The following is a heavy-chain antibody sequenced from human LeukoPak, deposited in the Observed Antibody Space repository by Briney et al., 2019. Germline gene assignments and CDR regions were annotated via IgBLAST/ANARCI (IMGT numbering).Heavy chain of an antibody. CDR1: DYPISSGYF. Sequence: PSETLSLTCSVSDYPISSGYFWGWIRQPPGKGLEWIATISHSGSTYFNPSLKSRVIVSIDTSKTQFSLNLTSVTAADTAVYYCAREHCAGGYCYFLDYWGQGTLVTVSS. J-gene: IGHJ4*02. V-gene: IGHV4-38-2*02. CDR3: AREHCAGGYCYFLDY. CDR2: ISHSGST. D-gene: IGHD2/OR15-2a*01.